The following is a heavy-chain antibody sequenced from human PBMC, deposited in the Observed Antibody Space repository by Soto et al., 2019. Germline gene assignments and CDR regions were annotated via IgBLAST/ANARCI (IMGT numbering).Heavy chain of an antibody. CDR3: ARDPHYYDSSGYDAFDI. J-gene: IGHJ3*02. CDR2: ISSSSSYI. V-gene: IGHV3-21*01. D-gene: IGHD3-22*01. CDR1: GFTFSSYS. Sequence: GGSLRLSCAASGFTFSSYSMNWVRQAPGKGLEWVSSISSSSSYIYYADSVKGRFTISRDNAKNSLYLQMNSLRAEDTAVYYCARDPHYYDSSGYDAFDIWGQGTMVTVSS.